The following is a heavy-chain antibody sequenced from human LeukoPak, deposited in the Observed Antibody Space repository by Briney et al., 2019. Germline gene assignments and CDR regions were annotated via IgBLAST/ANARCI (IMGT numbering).Heavy chain of an antibody. CDR3: ARDGLRSSSRTLGYWFDA. D-gene: IGHD6-13*01. Sequence: SQTLSLTCAISGDSVSSNSVSWNWIRQSPSRGLEWLGRTYYKSKWYNDYAVSVKSRIAINPDTSKNQFSLQLNSVTPEDTAVYYCARDGLRSSSRTLGYWFDAWGQGTLVTVSS. CDR2: TYYKSKWYN. V-gene: IGHV6-1*01. J-gene: IGHJ5*02. CDR1: GDSVSSNSVS.